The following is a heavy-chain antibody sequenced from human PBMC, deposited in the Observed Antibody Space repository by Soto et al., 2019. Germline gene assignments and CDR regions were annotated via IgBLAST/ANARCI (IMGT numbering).Heavy chain of an antibody. CDR1: CASIRCSGYS. D-gene: IGHD7-27*01. CDR3: ARHVNPWAQGAFDI. J-gene: IGHJ3*02. Sequence: TSAPLTLTCTISCASIRCSGYSSGWIREYPGKGLEWIGNIYYSGSTYYNPSLKSRVTISVDTSKNQFSLKLSSVTAADTAVYYCARHVNPWAQGAFDIWGQGTMVTVSS. V-gene: IGHV4-39*01. CDR2: IYYSGST.